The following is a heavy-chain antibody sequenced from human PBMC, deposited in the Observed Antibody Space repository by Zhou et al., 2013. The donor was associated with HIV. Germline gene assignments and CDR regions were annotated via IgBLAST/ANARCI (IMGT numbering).Heavy chain of an antibody. CDR1: GFTFSSYD. D-gene: IGHD1-26*01. Sequence: VQLVESGGGLVQPGGFLRLSCAASGFTFSSYDMHWVRQATGKGLEWVSAIGTAGDTYYPGSVKGRFTISRENAKNSLYLQMNSLRAGDTAVYYCARGGAWFTPTGAFDYWGQGTLVTVSS. J-gene: IGHJ4*02. V-gene: IGHV3-13*01. CDR2: IGTAGDT. CDR3: ARGGAWFTPTGAFDY.